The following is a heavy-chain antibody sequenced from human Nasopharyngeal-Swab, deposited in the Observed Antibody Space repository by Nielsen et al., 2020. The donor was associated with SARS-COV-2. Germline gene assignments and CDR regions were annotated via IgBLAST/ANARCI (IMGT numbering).Heavy chain of an antibody. Sequence: SETLSLTCTVSGGSVSSGSYYWSWIRQPPGKGLEWIGEIYHSGSTNYNPSLKSRVTISVDKSKNQFSLKLSSVTAADTAVYYCARVSPSHRTYYYYYMDVWGKGTTVTVSS. J-gene: IGHJ6*03. V-gene: IGHV4-39*07. CDR2: IYHSGST. CDR3: ARVSPSHRTYYYYYMDV. CDR1: GGSVSSGSYY.